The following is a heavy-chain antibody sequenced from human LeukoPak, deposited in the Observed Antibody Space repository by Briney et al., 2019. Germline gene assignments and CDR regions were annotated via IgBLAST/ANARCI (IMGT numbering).Heavy chain of an antibody. CDR2: IYYSGST. Sequence: SETLSLTCTVSGGSISSGGYYWSWIRQHPGKGLEWIGYIYYSGSTYYNPSLKSRVTISVDTSKNQFSLKLSSVTAADTAVYYCARGTHYRSDYWGQGTLVTVSS. V-gene: IGHV4-31*03. CDR1: GGSISSGGYY. CDR3: ARGTHYRSDY. D-gene: IGHD1-26*01. J-gene: IGHJ4*02.